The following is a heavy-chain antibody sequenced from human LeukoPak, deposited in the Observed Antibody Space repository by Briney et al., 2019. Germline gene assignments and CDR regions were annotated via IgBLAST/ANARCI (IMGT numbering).Heavy chain of an antibody. CDR3: ASGAKVTPFDY. CDR1: GGTFSSYA. V-gene: IGHV1-69*13. CDR2: ITPIFGTA. D-gene: IGHD2-21*02. J-gene: IGHJ4*02. Sequence: SVKLSCNASGGTFSSYAISWVRQAPGQGLEWMGGITPIFGTANYAQKFQVRVTITADESTSTAYMELGSLRSEGTAVYYCASGAKVTPFDYWGQGTLVTVSS.